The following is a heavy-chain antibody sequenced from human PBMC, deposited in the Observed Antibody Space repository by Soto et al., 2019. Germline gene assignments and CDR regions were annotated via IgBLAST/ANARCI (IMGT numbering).Heavy chain of an antibody. D-gene: IGHD2-2*01. CDR3: AKAPNIVVVPAAPFDR. J-gene: IGHJ5*02. Sequence: EVQLLESGGGLVQPGGSLRLSCAASGFTFSSYAMSWVRQAPGKGLEWVSAISGSGGSTYYADSVKGRFTISRDNSKNTLYLQMNSLRAEDTAVYYCAKAPNIVVVPAAPFDRWGQGTLVTVSS. CDR1: GFTFSSYA. V-gene: IGHV3-23*01. CDR2: ISGSGGST.